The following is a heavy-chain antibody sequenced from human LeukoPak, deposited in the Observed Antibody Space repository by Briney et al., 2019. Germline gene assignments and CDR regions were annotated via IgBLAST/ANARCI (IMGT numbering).Heavy chain of an antibody. CDR2: TKEDGGER. J-gene: IGHJ4*02. CDR1: GFTFSSYW. D-gene: IGHD6-19*01. Sequence: GGSLRLSCAASGFTFSSYWMSWVRQAPGKGLEWVANTKEDGGERYYVDSVKGRFTISRDNAENSLYLQMNSLRAEDTAVYYCARRSVAGSLDYWGQGTLVTVSS. CDR3: ARRSVAGSLDY. V-gene: IGHV3-7*01.